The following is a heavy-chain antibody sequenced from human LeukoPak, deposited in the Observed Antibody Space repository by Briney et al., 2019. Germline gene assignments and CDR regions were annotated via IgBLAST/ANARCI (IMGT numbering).Heavy chain of an antibody. D-gene: IGHD3-9*01. V-gene: IGHV3-21*01. Sequence: GGSLRLSCAASGFTFSSYSMNWVRQAPGKGLEWVSSISSSSSYIYYADSVKGRFTISGDNAKNSLYLQMNSLRAEDTAVYYCARGGYDILTGYYLHYWGQGTLVTVSS. CDR3: ARGGYDILTGYYLHY. CDR1: GFTFSSYS. J-gene: IGHJ4*02. CDR2: ISSSSSYI.